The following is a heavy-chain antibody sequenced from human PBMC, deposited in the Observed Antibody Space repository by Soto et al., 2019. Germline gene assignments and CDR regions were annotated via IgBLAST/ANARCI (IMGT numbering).Heavy chain of an antibody. CDR2: IFWDDDK. V-gene: IGHV2-5*02. Sequence: QITLKESGPTLVKPTQTLTLTCTFSGFSLTTGGVSVGWIRQPPGKALEWLAVIFWDDDKRYSPSLRSRLTNPRETSRNQVVPNITHLGPGHPATYFCAYHGGGIFGGCSQWTTKFNSRGPGALVTVSS. CDR1: GFSLTTGGVS. CDR3: AYHGGGIFGGCSQWTTKFNS. J-gene: IGHJ4*02. D-gene: IGHD3-3*01.